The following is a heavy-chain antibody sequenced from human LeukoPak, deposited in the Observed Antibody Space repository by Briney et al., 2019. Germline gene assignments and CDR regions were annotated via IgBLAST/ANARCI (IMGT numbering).Heavy chain of an antibody. D-gene: IGHD4-17*01. V-gene: IGHV3-53*01. CDR1: GFTFSSYS. J-gene: IGHJ4*02. CDR3: ARFTPTGGVDY. CDR2: IYSGGST. Sequence: PGGSLRLSCAASGFTFSSYSMSWVRQAPGKGLEWVSVIYSGGSTYYADSVKGRFTISRDNSKNTLYLQMNSLRAEDTAVYYCARFTPTGGVDYWGQGTLVTVSS.